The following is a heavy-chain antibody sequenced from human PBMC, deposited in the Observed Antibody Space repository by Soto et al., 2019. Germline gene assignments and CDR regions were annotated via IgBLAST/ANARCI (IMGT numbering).Heavy chain of an antibody. Sequence: EVQLLESGGGLVQPGGSLRLSCAASGFTFSKYAMIWVRQAPGKGLEWISGISGDGDKTFYADFVKGRLTISRDNSKTTVYLQVSSRRVEATAVYYCAMGGLSGYDYWGQGTLVNVSS. J-gene: IGHJ4*02. CDR1: GFTFSKYA. CDR3: AMGGLSGYDY. CDR2: ISGDGDKT. V-gene: IGHV3-23*01. D-gene: IGHD5-12*01.